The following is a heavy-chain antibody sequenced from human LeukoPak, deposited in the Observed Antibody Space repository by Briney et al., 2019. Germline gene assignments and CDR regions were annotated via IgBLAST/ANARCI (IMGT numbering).Heavy chain of an antibody. CDR3: ARAVAGLYDY. CDR2: IYYSGSP. Sequence: PAETLSLTCTVSGGSISSYQWSWIRQPPGKELEWIGSIYYSGSPTYNPSLKSRVIISVDTSKNQFSLKLSPVTAADTAVYYCARAVAGLYDYWGQGTLVTVSS. J-gene: IGHJ4*02. CDR1: GGSISSYQ. V-gene: IGHV4-59*01. D-gene: IGHD6-19*01.